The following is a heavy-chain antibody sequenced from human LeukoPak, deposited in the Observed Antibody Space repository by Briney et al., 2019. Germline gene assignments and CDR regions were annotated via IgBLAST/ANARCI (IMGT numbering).Heavy chain of an antibody. V-gene: IGHV1-8*01. J-gene: IGHJ6*02. Sequence: ASVNVSCTASGYTFTSYDINWVRQATGQGLGWVGWMNPNSGNTGSALKFQGRVTMTRNTSISTAYMELSSLRSEDTAVYYCARAFSGSYWVGYYYYGMDVWGQGTTVTVSS. D-gene: IGHD1-26*01. CDR1: GYTFTSYD. CDR2: MNPNSGNT. CDR3: ARAFSGSYWVGYYYYGMDV.